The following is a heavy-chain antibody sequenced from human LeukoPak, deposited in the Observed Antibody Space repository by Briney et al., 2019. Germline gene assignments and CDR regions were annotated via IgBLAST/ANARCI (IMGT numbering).Heavy chain of an antibody. CDR2: ISSGSTI. CDR1: GFTFSSYE. V-gene: IGHV3-48*03. CDR3: ARESIAVAGAPFDY. D-gene: IGHD6-19*01. J-gene: IGHJ4*02. Sequence: PGGSLRLSCAASGFTFSSYEMNWARQAPGKGLEWVSYISSGSTIYDADSVKGRFTISRDNAKNSLYLQMNSLRAEDTAVHYCARESIAVAGAPFDYWGQGTLVTVSS.